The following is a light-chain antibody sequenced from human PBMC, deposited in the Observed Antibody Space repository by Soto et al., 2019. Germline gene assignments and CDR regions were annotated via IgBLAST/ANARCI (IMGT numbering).Light chain of an antibody. V-gene: IGLV3-21*02. Sequence: SYELTQPPSVSVAPGQTARITCGGTNIGRKSVHWYQQKPGQAPVVVVYDDRDRPSGIPERFSGSKSGTSAALAITGLQAEDEADYYCHSYDSSLSGSVFGGGTQLTV. CDR1: NIGRKS. CDR2: DDR. CDR3: HSYDSSLSGSV. J-gene: IGLJ3*02.